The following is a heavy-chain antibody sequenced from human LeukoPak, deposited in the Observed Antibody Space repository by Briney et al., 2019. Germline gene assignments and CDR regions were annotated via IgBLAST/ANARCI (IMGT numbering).Heavy chain of an antibody. CDR1: GFTFTDYY. Sequence: GGSLRLSCAASGFTFTDYYMSWIRQAPGKGLEWVSSISRGGNSIYYADSVKGRFTISRDNAKNSLYLQMNSLRAEDTAVYYCAKAVSNPRYCSGGSCLRYGVDVWGQGTTVTVSS. CDR2: ISRGGNSI. CDR3: AKAVSNPRYCSGGSCLRYGVDV. J-gene: IGHJ6*02. V-gene: IGHV3-11*01. D-gene: IGHD2-15*01.